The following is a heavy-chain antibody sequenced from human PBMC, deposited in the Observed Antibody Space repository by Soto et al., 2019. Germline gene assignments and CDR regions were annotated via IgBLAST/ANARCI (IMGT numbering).Heavy chain of an antibody. Sequence: PSETLSLTCTVSSAPVSSSTYTWGWIRQPPGKGLEWIGEIYHSGTTNYNPSLKSRVTISVDKSKSQFSLKLTSVTAADTAVYYCARAAPADDNWGQGTLVTVSS. V-gene: IGHV4-39*07. CDR2: IYHSGTT. CDR3: ARAAPADDN. J-gene: IGHJ4*02. CDR1: SAPVSSSTYT. D-gene: IGHD2-2*01.